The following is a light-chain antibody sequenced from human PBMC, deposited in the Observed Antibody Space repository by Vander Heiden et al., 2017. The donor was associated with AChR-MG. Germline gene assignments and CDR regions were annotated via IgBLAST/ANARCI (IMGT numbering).Light chain of an antibody. V-gene: IGKV1-39*01. J-gene: IGKJ5*01. CDR2: AAS. CDR1: QNIETH. CDR3: QQSFSSPIT. Sequence: DIQMTQSPPYLSASVGDKITLTCRASQNIETHLNWYQQKPGKAPDLLIYAASRLQSGVPSRFSASGSGTDFTLTISSLQPEDFASYYCQQSFSSPITFGQGTRLDI.